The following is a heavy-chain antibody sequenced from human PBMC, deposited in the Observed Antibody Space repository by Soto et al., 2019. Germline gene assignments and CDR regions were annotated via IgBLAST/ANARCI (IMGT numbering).Heavy chain of an antibody. CDR3: WRVNICGTASHCLCGHDGTEG. CDR2: ISFAVKNT. CDR1: GVTLATYA. V-gene: IGHV3-30*04. J-gene: IGHJ6*02. Sequence: LGGSLRLSSEASGVTLATYAIHWVRQAPGKGLEWGAVISFAVKNTYYTDPLKGRFTFSKDNSKNTLYLQLNGLRPEDTAVYFLWRVNICGTASHCLCGHDGTEGWGHGT. D-gene: IGHD5-12*01.